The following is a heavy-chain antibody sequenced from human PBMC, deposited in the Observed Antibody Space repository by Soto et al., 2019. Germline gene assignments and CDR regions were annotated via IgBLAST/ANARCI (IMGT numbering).Heavy chain of an antibody. CDR2: IHNSGTT. V-gene: IGHV4-59*03. D-gene: IGHD2-2*01. CDR3: AKVLFRSSTSCYDY. CDR1: GGSFKSYY. J-gene: IGHJ4*02. Sequence: SETLSLTCSVSGGSFKSYYWSWVRQPPGKGLEWIGYIHNSGTTHYNPSLKSRVTISTSTSESQFSLKLSSVTAADTAVYYCAKVLFRSSTSCYDYWGQGTLVTVSS.